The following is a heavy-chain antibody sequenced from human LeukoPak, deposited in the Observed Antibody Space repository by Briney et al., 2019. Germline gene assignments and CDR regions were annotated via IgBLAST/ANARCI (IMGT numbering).Heavy chain of an antibody. CDR2: IIPTFGTA. CDR3: AEGITGTTSWFDP. D-gene: IGHD1-7*01. CDR1: GGTFSSYA. Sequence: ASVKVSCKASGGTFSSYAISWVRQAPGQGLEWMGGIIPTFGTANYAQKFQGRVTITADESTSTAYMELSSLRSEDTAVYYCAEGITGTTSWFDPWGQGTLVTVSS. V-gene: IGHV1-69*01. J-gene: IGHJ5*02.